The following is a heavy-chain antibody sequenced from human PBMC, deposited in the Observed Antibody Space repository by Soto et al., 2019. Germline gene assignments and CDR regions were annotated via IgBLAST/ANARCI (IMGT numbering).Heavy chain of an antibody. CDR1: GDSISNYY. V-gene: IGHV4-4*09. CDR3: ATHVAVVLPVAMAGFHL. CDR2: INHSGTA. D-gene: IGHD2-2*01. Sequence: QVQLQESGPGLVKPSETLSLTCSVSGDSISNYYWSWIRQTPGKRLEWIGSINHSGTANYNPSLNTPGSFSVDTSKNHLSPKLSSVTAADTVIYYCATHVAVVLPVAMAGFHLWGQGTMVTVSS. J-gene: IGHJ3*01.